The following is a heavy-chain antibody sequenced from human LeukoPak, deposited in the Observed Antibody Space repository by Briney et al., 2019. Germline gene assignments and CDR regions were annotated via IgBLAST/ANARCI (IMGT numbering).Heavy chain of an antibody. Sequence: GGSLRLSCVASGFSFNTLWMTWVRQAPGKGLEWVSGISGSGGATYYPLSVKGRFTISRDSAKNTLYLQMTSLRVEDTAVYYCARGSSGSTYYYMDVWGKGTTVTVSS. J-gene: IGHJ6*03. CDR3: ARGSSGSTYYYMDV. CDR1: GFSFNTLW. V-gene: IGHV3-23*01. D-gene: IGHD3-22*01. CDR2: ISGSGGAT.